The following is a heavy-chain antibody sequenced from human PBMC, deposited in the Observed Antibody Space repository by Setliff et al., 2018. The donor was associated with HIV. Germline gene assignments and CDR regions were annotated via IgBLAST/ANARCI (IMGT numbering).Heavy chain of an antibody. J-gene: IGHJ3*01. CDR2: VGAVGAPT. D-gene: IGHD3-3*01. CDR1: GFTFSSYA. Sequence: GSLRLSCAASGFTFSSYAMGWVRQAPGKGLEWVSTVGAVGAPTHYAESVKGRFTISKDNSKNTLYLQMSSLRDEDTAVYYCVRDPGGIFDAFDVWGQGTMVTVSS. V-gene: IGHV3-23*01. CDR3: VRDPGGIFDAFDV.